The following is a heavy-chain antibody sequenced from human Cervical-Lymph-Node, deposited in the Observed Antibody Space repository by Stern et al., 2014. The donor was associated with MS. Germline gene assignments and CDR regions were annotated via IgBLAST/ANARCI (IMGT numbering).Heavy chain of an antibody. CDR1: GYTFINFY. V-gene: IGHV1-46*01. CDR3: ARPRTAARRDAFDI. J-gene: IGHJ3*02. Sequence: VQLVQSGAEVKKPGASVKVSCKASGYTFINFYMHWVRQAPGQGLEWMGIRSLSVVSTNYAEKFQGSVTMTRDTSPSTVYMELSSLRSEDTAVYYCARPRTAARRDAFDIWGQGTMVTVSS. D-gene: IGHD6-6*01. CDR2: RSLSVVST.